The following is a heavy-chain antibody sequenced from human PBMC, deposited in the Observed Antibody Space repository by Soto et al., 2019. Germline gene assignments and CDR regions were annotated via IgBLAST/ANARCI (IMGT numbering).Heavy chain of an antibody. Sequence: PWGSPGVPFGGAWVTRIGFGSGRVLPAPGKGLEWVSYISSSSSTIYYADSVKSRFTISRDNAKNSLYLQMNSLRDEDTAVYYCARPEYSSSSYGMDVWGQGTTVTVSS. V-gene: IGHV3-48*02. D-gene: IGHD6-6*01. CDR2: ISSSSSTI. CDR3: ARPEYSSSSYGMDV. J-gene: IGHJ6*02. CDR1: WVTRIGFG.